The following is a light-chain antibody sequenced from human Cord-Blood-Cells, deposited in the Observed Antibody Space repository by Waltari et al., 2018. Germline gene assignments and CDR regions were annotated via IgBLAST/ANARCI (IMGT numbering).Light chain of an antibody. CDR3: QQYGSSRT. V-gene: IGKV3-20*01. CDR1: QSVSSSY. CDR2: GAS. J-gene: IGKJ1*01. Sequence: EIVLTQSPGTLSLSPGERATLSCRASQSVSSSYLAWYQQKPGQALRPLIYGASSRATGIPSRFSGSGSGTDFTLTISRLEPEDFAVYYCQQYGSSRTFGQGTKVEIK.